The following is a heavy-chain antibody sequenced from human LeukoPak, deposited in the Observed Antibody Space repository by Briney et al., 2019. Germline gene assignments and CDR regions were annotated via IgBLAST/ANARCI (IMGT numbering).Heavy chain of an antibody. Sequence: GGSLRLSCAASGFTVSHNYMSWVRQAPGKGLEWVSILYTGGNTYHADSVKGRFTISRDDSENTLFLQMNSLRAEDTAVYYCARDRSDDFYFDYWGQGTLVTVSS. D-gene: IGHD1-1*01. V-gene: IGHV3-66*01. CDR3: ARDRSDDFYFDY. J-gene: IGHJ4*02. CDR2: LYTGGNT. CDR1: GFTVSHNY.